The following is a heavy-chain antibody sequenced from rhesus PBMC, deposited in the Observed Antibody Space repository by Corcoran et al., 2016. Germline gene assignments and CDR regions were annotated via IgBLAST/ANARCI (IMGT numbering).Heavy chain of an antibody. J-gene: IGHJ4*01. CDR2: IYPGDSDT. V-gene: IGHV5-43*02. CDR1: GYRFTRRW. D-gene: IGHD6-37*01. CDR3: AKKGGLYYFDY. Sequence: EVQLVQSGVELKRPGESLRISCTTPGYRFTRRWISWACQLHGKCLEWLGSIYPGDSDTKSNPSCQGHVTITADKSNSTTDLQWSSLKASDTATYYCAKKGGLYYFDYWGQGVLVTVSS.